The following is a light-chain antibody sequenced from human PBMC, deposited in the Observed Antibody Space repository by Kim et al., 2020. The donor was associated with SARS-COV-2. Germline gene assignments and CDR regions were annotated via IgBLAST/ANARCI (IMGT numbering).Light chain of an antibody. CDR3: QQYNNWPYT. CDR2: GAS. CDR1: PSISSN. Sequence: SVSRGDGATLSCRASPSISSNLVWYQQKPGQAPRLLIYGASFRATGIPARFSGSGSGTEFTLTISSLQSEDFAVYYCQQYNNWPYTFGQGTKLEIK. V-gene: IGKV3-15*01. J-gene: IGKJ2*01.